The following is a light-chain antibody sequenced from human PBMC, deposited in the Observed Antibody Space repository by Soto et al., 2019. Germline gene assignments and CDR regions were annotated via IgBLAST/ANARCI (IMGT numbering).Light chain of an antibody. V-gene: IGLV2-8*01. Sequence: QSALTQPPSAAGSPGQSVTISCTGTSSDVGGYNYVSWYQQHPGKAPKLMIYEVSKRPSGVPDRFSGSKSGNTASLTVSGLQDEDEADYYCSSYAGSNKEVFGTGTKLTV. CDR1: SSDVGGYNY. CDR2: EVS. CDR3: SSYAGSNKEV. J-gene: IGLJ1*01.